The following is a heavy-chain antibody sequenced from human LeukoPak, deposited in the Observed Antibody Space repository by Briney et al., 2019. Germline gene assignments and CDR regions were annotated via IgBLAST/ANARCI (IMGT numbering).Heavy chain of an antibody. CDR2: IYYSGST. V-gene: IGHV4-59*01. CDR1: GGSISSYY. J-gene: IGHJ6*03. D-gene: IGHD4-11*01. CDR3: AKAGYSDYPYYYYYMDV. Sequence: SETLSLTCTVSGGSISSYYWSWIRQPPGKGLEWIGYIYYSGSTNYNPSLKSRVTISVDTSKNQFSLKLSSVTAADTAVYYCAKAGYSDYPYYYYYMDVWGKGTTVTVSS.